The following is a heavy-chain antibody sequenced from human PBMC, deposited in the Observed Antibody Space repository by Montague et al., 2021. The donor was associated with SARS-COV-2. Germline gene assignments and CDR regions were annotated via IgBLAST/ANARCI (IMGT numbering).Heavy chain of an antibody. CDR3: ARDGREGAWFGEANWFDP. D-gene: IGHD3-10*01. CDR1: GFTFSSYW. V-gene: IGHV3-74*01. Sequence: SLRLSCAASGFTFSSYWMHWVRQAPGKGLVWVSRINSDGSSTSYADSVKGRFTISRDNAKNTLYLQMNSLRAEDTAVYYCARDGREGAWFGEANWFDPWGQGTLVTVSS. CDR2: INSDGSST. J-gene: IGHJ5*02.